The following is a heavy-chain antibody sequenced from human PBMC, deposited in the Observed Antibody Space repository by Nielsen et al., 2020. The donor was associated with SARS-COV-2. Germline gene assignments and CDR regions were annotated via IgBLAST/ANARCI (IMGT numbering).Heavy chain of an antibody. CDR3: AGPRGGSSNFDY. Sequence: SETLSLTCTVSGGSINRSNYYWGWIRQPPGKGLEWIGSMYFSGSTYYNPSLKRRGTISVDTSKNQFSLKLSSVTAADTAVYYCAGPRGGSSNFDYWGQGTLVTVSS. CDR2: MYFSGST. CDR1: GGSINRSNYY. J-gene: IGHJ4*02. D-gene: IGHD1-26*01. V-gene: IGHV4-39*01.